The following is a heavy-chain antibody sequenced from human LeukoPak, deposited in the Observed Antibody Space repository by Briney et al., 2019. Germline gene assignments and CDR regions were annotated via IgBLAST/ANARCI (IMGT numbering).Heavy chain of an antibody. CDR2: IRYDGSNK. CDR3: ATDWGYCSSTSCKPFDY. V-gene: IGHV3-30*02. Sequence: GGSLRLSCAASGFTFSSYGMHWVRQAPGKGLEWVAFIRYDGSNKYYADSVKGRFTISRDNSKNTLYLQMNSLRAEDTAVYYCATDWGYCSSTSCKPFDYWGQGTLVTVSS. CDR1: GFTFSSYG. J-gene: IGHJ4*02. D-gene: IGHD2-2*01.